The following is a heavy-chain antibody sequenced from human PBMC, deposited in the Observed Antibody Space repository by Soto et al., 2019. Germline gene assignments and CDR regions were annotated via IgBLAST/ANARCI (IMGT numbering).Heavy chain of an antibody. Sequence: QVQLVESGGGVVQPGRSLRLSCAASGFTFSSYGMHWVRQAPGKGLEWVAVIWYDGSNKYYADSVKGRFTISRDNSKNTVYLEINRLRAEETAVYDCSGRGGWGKIYFDYWGQGTLVTVSS. J-gene: IGHJ4*02. CDR3: SGRGGWGKIYFDY. CDR2: IWYDGSNK. D-gene: IGHD3-16*01. CDR1: GFTFSSYG. V-gene: IGHV3-33*01.